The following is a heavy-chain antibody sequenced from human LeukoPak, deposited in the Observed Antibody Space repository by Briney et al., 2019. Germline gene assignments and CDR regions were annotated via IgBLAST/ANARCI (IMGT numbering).Heavy chain of an antibody. CDR2: ISSTSSYI. CDR1: GFTFSSYS. Sequence: PGGSLRLSCAASGFTFSSYSMNWVRQAPGKGLEWVSSISSTSSYIYYADSLKGRFTISRDNAKNSLYLQMNSLRAEDTAVYYCARVSFADGGYFEYWGQGTLVTVSS. J-gene: IGHJ4*02. D-gene: IGHD2-15*01. CDR3: ARVSFADGGYFEY. V-gene: IGHV3-21*01.